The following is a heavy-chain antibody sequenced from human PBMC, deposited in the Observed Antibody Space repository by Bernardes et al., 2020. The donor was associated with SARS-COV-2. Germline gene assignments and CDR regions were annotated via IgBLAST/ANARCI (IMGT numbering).Heavy chain of an antibody. CDR3: ARDVFLGSSWDQSYYGMDV. V-gene: IGHV4-59*11. CDR1: GGPIGSHY. J-gene: IGHJ6*02. CDR2: VYFTGNT. Sequence: SQTLSPTCTVSGGPIGSHYWSWIRQSPGQGLEWIGNVYFTGNTNHNPALRSRAIIGIDTSKSQFSLRLNSVTAADAAVYYCARDVFLGSSWDQSYYGMDVWGQGTTVTVSS. D-gene: IGHD6-13*01.